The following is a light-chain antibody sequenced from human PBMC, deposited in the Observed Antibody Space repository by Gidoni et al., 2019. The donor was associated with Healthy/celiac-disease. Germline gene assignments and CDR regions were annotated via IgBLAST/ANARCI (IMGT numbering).Light chain of an antibody. CDR2: WAS. CDR1: QSVLSSSNNKNY. V-gene: IGKV4-1*01. CDR3: QQYYSTPLT. Sequence: DIVMTQPPDSLAVSLGERATINCKSSQSVLSSSNNKNYLAWYQQKPGQPPKLLIYWASTRESGVPDRFSGSGSGTDFTLTISSLQAEDVAVYYCQQYYSTPLTFXGXTKVEIK. J-gene: IGKJ4*01.